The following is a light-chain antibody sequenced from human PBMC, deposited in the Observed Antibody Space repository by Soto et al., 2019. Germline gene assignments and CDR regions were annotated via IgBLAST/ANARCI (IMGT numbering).Light chain of an antibody. CDR1: QSVSSSY. Sequence: EIVLTQSPGTLSLSPGEIATLSCGASQSVSSSYLAWYQQKPGQAPRLLIYGASSRATDIPDRFSGSGSGTDFTLTISRLEPEDFAVYYCQQYGSSPPYTFGQGTKLEIK. CDR2: GAS. CDR3: QQYGSSPPYT. J-gene: IGKJ2*01. V-gene: IGKV3-20*01.